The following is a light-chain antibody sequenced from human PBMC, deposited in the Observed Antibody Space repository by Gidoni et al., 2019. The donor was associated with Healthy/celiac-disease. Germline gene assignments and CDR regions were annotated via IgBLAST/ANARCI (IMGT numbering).Light chain of an antibody. J-gene: IGKJ3*01. Sequence: IVFPQPPATLSLSPGERATLSCRASQSVSSYLAWYQQKPGQAPRLLIYDASNRATGIPARFSGSGSGTDFTLTISSLEPEDFAVYYCQQRSNWPPLFTFGPGTKVDIK. CDR3: QQRSNWPPLFT. V-gene: IGKV3-11*01. CDR2: DAS. CDR1: QSVSSY.